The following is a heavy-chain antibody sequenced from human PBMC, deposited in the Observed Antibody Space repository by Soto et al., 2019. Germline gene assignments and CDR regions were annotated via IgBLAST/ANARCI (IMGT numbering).Heavy chain of an antibody. Sequence: PSETLSLTCAVYGGSFSGYYWSWIRQPPGKGLEWIGEINHSGSTNYNPSLKSRVTISVDTSKNQFSLKLSSVTAADTAVYYCATGGGGIAPAWSAAGFWFDPWGQGTLVTVSS. CDR2: INHSGST. CDR3: ATGGGGIAPAWSAAGFWFDP. CDR1: GGSFSGYY. J-gene: IGHJ5*02. V-gene: IGHV4-34*01. D-gene: IGHD6-13*01.